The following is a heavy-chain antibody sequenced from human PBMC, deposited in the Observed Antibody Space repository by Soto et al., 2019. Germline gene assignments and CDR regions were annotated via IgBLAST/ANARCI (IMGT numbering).Heavy chain of an antibody. D-gene: IGHD3-3*01. J-gene: IGHJ6*02. CDR3: ARGAWSDVKDNGMDV. CDR1: GYTFTSYY. V-gene: IGHV1-46*01. CDR2: INPSGGST. Sequence: ASVKVSCKASGYTFTSYYMHWVRQAPGQGLEWMGIINPSGGSTSYAQKFQGRVTMTRDTSTSTVYMELSSLRSEDTAVYCCARGAWSDVKDNGMDVCGQGTTVTVSS.